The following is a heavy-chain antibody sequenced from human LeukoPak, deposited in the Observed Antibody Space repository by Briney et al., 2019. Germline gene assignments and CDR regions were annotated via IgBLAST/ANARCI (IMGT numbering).Heavy chain of an antibody. CDR1: GFTFSNYW. Sequence: GGSLRLSCAASGFTFSNYWMSWVRQTPRKGLEWVANIKQDGRERYYVDSVKGRFTISRDNAKNSLYLQMSSLRAEDTAVYYCARKGELERRRSWDCWGQGTLVTVSS. J-gene: IGHJ4*02. D-gene: IGHD1-1*01. CDR3: ARKGELERRRSWDC. CDR2: IKQDGRER. V-gene: IGHV3-7*03.